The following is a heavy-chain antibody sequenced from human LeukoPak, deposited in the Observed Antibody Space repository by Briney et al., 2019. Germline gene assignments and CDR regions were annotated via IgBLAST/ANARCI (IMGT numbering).Heavy chain of an antibody. V-gene: IGHV3-23*01. Sequence: GGSLRLSCTGSGFTFRTYAFSWVRQGPGKGLEWVSATGSNGVTYYADSVKGRFTISRDNSKNALYLQMNGLRADDTAVYYCGIRDTSDYYVFWGQGTLVTVSS. D-gene: IGHD3-22*01. CDR3: GIRDTSDYYVF. CDR2: TGSNGVT. CDR1: GFTFRTYA. J-gene: IGHJ4*02.